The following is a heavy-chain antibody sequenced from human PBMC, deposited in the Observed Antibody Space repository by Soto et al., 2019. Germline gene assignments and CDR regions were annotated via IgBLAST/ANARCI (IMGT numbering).Heavy chain of an antibody. D-gene: IGHD1-1*01. J-gene: IGHJ3*02. CDR3: ARDQMGTTGTTEAFDI. V-gene: IGHV1-69*13. CDR2: IIPIFGTA. Sequence: SVKVSCKGSVGSFSSYAISWVRQAPGQGLEWMGGIIPIFGTANYAQKFQGRVTITADESTSTAYMELSSLRSEDTAVYYCARDQMGTTGTTEAFDIWGQGTMVTVS. CDR1: VGSFSSYA.